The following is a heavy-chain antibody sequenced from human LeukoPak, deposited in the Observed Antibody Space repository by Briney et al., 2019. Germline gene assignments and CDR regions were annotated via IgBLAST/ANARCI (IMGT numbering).Heavy chain of an antibody. D-gene: IGHD4-11*01. CDR3: ARDAQRGFDYSNSLKN. V-gene: IGHV3-33*01. J-gene: IGHJ4*01. CDR2: IWSDATNR. CDR1: GFIYSHHG. Sequence: GGSLRLSCAASGFIYSHHGMHWVRQAPGKGLEWVAVIWSDATNRFYADSVKGRFTISRDNSQNTVFLQMNSLRVKDTAIYYCARDAQRGFDYSNSLKNWGHGTLVTVSS.